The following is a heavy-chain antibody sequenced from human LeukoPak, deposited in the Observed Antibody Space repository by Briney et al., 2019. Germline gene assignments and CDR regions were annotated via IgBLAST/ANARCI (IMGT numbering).Heavy chain of an antibody. Sequence: PSETLSLTCTVSGGSISSGSYYWSWIRQPAGKGLEWIGRIYTSGSTNYNPSLKSRVTISVDTSKNQFSLKLSSVTAADTAVYYCARELVRYYGTSHFDYWGRGTLVTVSS. D-gene: IGHD3-9*01. J-gene: IGHJ4*02. V-gene: IGHV4-61*02. CDR1: GGSISSGSYY. CDR3: ARELVRYYGTSHFDY. CDR2: IYTSGST.